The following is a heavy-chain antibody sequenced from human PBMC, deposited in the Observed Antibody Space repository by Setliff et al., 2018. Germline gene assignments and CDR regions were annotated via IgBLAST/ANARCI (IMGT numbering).Heavy chain of an antibody. J-gene: IGHJ4*02. CDR3: ARADSDSYYPYYFDF. Sequence: GGSLRLSCTASGFTFRKHALAWVRQAPGKGLQWVSSVSGSGMTRDYTDSVKGRFTVSRDSSQNKIHLQMDSLRAEDTGKYFCARADSDSYYPYYFDFWGQGELVTVSS. D-gene: IGHD3-22*01. CDR1: GFTFRKHA. CDR2: VSGSGMTR. V-gene: IGHV3-23*01.